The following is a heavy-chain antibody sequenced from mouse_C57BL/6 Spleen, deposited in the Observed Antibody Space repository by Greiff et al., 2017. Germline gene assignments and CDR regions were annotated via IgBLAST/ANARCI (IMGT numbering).Heavy chain of an antibody. D-gene: IGHD1-1*01. J-gene: IGHJ1*03. Sequence: QVQLQQPGAELVKPGASVKLSCKASGYTFTSYWMHWVKQRPGQGLEWIGMIHPNSGSTNYNEKFKSKATLTVDKSSSTAYMQLSSLTSEDSAGYYCARYTTVVATDWYFDVWGTGTTVTVSS. CDR1: GYTFTSYW. CDR3: ARYTTVVATDWYFDV. V-gene: IGHV1-64*01. CDR2: IHPNSGST.